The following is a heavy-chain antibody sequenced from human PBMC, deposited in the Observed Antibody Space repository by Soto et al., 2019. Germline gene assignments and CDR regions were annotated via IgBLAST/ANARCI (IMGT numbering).Heavy chain of an antibody. Sequence: ASVKVSCKASGYTFTSYGISWVRQAPGQGLEWMGWISAYNGNTNYAQKLQGRVTMTTDTSTSTAYMELRSLRSDDTAVYYCARHRPPVGATPLCYFDYWGQGTLVTVSS. CDR2: ISAYNGNT. D-gene: IGHD1-26*01. J-gene: IGHJ4*02. V-gene: IGHV1-18*01. CDR1: GYTFTSYG. CDR3: ARHRPPVGATPLCYFDY.